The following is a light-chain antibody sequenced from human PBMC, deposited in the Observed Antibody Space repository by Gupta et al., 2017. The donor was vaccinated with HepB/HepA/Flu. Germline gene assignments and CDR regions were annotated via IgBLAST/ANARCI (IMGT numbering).Light chain of an antibody. CDR3: RRTYTFRIT. V-gene: IGKV1D-12*01. CDR1: QPVNIW. J-gene: IGKJ5*01. Sequence: DIQITQSPSFVSGSVGDRITITCRASQPVNIWLAWYQQKPGKAPTLLISAASSSQNGVPSRFSGSGSGIDFTLSITKLQPEAFATYSCRRTYTFRITFGPGTRLEIK. CDR2: AAS.